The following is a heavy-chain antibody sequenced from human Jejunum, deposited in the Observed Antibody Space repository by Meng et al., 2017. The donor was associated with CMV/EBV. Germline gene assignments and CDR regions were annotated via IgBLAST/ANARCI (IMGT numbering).Heavy chain of an antibody. V-gene: IGHV4-59*01. CDR3: ARDLGTGLVDY. CDR2: VYYSGTT. D-gene: IGHD1-1*01. J-gene: IGHJ4*02. CDR1: GLSISAYY. Sequence: CNGSGLSISAYYGGWIRQSPGKGLEYIGYVYYSGTTNYNPSLKSRVTISIDTSKNHFSLKLTSVTAADTAIYYCARDLGTGLVDYWGQGTLVTVSS.